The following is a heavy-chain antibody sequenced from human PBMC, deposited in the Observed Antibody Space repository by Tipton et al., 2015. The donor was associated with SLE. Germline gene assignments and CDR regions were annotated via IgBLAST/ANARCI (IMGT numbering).Heavy chain of an antibody. D-gene: IGHD2-21*01. V-gene: IGHV3-23*01. CDR1: GFTFSSYA. Sequence: SLRLSCAASGFTFSSYAMSWVRQAPGKGLEWVSAISGSGGSTYYPDSVKGRFTISRDNSKNALYLQMNSLRAEDTAVYYCAKGGSSYCGADCYSNDWGQGTLVTVSS. J-gene: IGHJ4*02. CDR2: ISGSGGST. CDR3: AKGGSSYCGADCYSND.